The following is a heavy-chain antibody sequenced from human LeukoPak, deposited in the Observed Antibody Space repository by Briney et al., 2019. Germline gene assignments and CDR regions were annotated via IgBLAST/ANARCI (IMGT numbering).Heavy chain of an antibody. D-gene: IGHD2-15*01. J-gene: IGHJ4*02. CDR2: IRQDGSDK. Sequence: GGSLRLSCAASGFTFSSNWMSWVRQAPGKGLEWVANIRQDGSDKYYMDSVKGRFTISRDNAKNSLSLQMNSLRVEDTAVYYCARVRDCGDGGCYPHFDYWGQGVRVTASS. V-gene: IGHV3-7*01. CDR3: ARVRDCGDGGCYPHFDY. CDR1: GFTFSSNW.